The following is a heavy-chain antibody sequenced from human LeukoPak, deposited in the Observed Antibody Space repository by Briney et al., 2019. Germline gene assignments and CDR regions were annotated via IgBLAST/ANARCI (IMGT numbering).Heavy chain of an antibody. V-gene: IGHV4-59*01. D-gene: IGHD2-21*01. CDR2: IYYSGST. CDR1: GGSFSGYY. Sequence: SETLSLTCAVYGGSFSGYYWTWIRQPPGKGLEWIGYIYYSGSTNYNPSLKSRVTISVDTSKNQFSLKLSSVTAADTAVYYCARGVVIAPQTFDYWGQGTLVTVSS. J-gene: IGHJ4*02. CDR3: ARGVVIAPQTFDY.